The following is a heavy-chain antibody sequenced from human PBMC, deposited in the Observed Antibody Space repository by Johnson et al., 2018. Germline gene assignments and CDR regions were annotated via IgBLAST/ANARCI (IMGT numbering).Heavy chain of an antibody. J-gene: IGHJ6*02. CDR1: GFTFSGST. D-gene: IGHD1-26*01. CDR2: IKQDGNEK. V-gene: IGHV3-7*01. CDR3: ARDGATPNYYGMDV. Sequence: VQLVESGGGLVQPGGSLKLSCAASGFTFSGSTMHWVRQAPGKGLEWVANIKQDGNEKYYVDSVKGRFTISRDNAKNSLYLQMNSLRAEDTAVYYCARDGATPNYYGMDVWGQGTAVTVS.